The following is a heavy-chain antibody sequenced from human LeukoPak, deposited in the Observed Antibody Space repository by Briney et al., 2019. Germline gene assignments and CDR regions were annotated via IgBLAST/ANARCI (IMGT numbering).Heavy chain of an antibody. D-gene: IGHD3-10*01. CDR3: ATGGAYGSGSYYYAFDI. CDR1: GYTFTGYY. CDR2: ISAYNGNT. Sequence: ASVTVSCTASGYTFTGYYMHWVRQAPGQGLEWMGWISAYNGNTNYAQKLQGRVTMTTDTSTSTAYMELRSLRSDDTAVYYCATGGAYGSGSYYYAFDIWGQGTMVTVSS. J-gene: IGHJ3*02. V-gene: IGHV1-18*04.